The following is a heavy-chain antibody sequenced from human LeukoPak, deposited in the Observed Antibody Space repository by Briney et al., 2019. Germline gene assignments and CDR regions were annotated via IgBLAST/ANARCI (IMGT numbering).Heavy chain of an antibody. J-gene: IGHJ4*02. V-gene: IGHV3-7*01. Sequence: PGGSLRLSCAASGFTFSSYAMSWVRQAPGKGLEWLANIGGDGRRKFYEDSVEGRFTISRDNAESSLYLQMNNLRVEDTAVYYCARDAGWRLLDYWGRGPQVTVSS. D-gene: IGHD6-25*01. CDR1: GFTFSSYA. CDR3: ARDAGWRLLDY. CDR2: IGGDGRRK.